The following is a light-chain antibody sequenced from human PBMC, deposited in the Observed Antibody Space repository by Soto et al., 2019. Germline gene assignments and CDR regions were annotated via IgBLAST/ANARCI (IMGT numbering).Light chain of an antibody. CDR3: AAWDDSLNGWV. V-gene: IGLV1-36*01. CDR2: YDD. Sequence: VLTQPPSLSEAPRQRVSISCSGSSSNIGNNAVNWYQQLPGKAPKLLIYYDDIKPSGVSGRFSASKSGTSASLAISGLQSEDEAQYYCAAWDDSLNGWVFGGGTKVTVL. J-gene: IGLJ3*02. CDR1: SSNIGNNA.